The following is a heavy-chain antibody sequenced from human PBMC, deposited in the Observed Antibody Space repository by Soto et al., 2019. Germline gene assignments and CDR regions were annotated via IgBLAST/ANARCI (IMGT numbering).Heavy chain of an antibody. Sequence: QVQLVESGGGVVQPGRSLRLSCAASGFTFSSYAMHWVRQAPGKGLEWVAVISYDGSNKYYADSVKGRFTISRDNSKNTLYLQMNSLRAEDTAVYYCAPDIVATIGGGYWGQGTLVTVSS. J-gene: IGHJ4*02. V-gene: IGHV3-30-3*01. CDR1: GFTFSSYA. D-gene: IGHD5-12*01. CDR2: ISYDGSNK. CDR3: APDIVATIGGGY.